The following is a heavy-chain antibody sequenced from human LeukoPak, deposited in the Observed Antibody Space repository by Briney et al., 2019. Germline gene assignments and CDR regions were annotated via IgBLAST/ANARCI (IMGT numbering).Heavy chain of an antibody. CDR3: ARVSKTYSYGYLNDY. D-gene: IGHD5-18*01. J-gene: IGHJ4*02. CDR1: GFTFSSYW. CDR2: IEQDGSEK. Sequence: GGSLRLSCAASGFTFSSYWMSWVRQASGKGLEWVANIEQDGSEKYYVDSVKGRFTISRDNAKNSLYLQMNSLRAEDTAVYYCARVSKTYSYGYLNDYWGQGSLVTVSP. V-gene: IGHV3-7*01.